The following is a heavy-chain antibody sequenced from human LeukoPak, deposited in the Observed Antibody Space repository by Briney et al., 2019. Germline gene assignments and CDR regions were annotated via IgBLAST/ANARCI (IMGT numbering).Heavy chain of an antibody. J-gene: IGHJ3*02. Sequence: GASVKVSCKASGYTFTTYGIGWVRQAPGQGLEWMGWINAYNGHTNYAQNLQGRVTMATDTSTSTAYMELRSLRSDDTAVYYCARCVVRLSKAFDIWGQGTMVTVSS. V-gene: IGHV1-18*01. CDR1: GYTFTTYG. CDR3: ARCVVRLSKAFDI. D-gene: IGHD2-15*01. CDR2: INAYNGHT.